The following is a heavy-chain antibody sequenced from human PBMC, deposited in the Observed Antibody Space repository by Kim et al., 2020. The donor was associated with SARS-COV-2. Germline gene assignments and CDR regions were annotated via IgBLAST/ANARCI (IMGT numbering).Heavy chain of an antibody. CDR2: INHSGST. V-gene: IGHV4-34*01. J-gene: IGHJ4*02. Sequence: SETLSLTCAVYGGSFSGYYWSWIRQPPGKGLEWIGEINHSGSTNYNPSLKSRVTISVDTSKNQFSLKLSAVTAADTAVYYCARGHGRSSSSFDYWGQGTLVTVSS. CDR1: GGSFSGYY. D-gene: IGHD6-6*01. CDR3: ARGHGRSSSSFDY.